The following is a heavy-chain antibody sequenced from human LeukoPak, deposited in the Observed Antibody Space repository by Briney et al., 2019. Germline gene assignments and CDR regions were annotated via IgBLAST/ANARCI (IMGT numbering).Heavy chain of an antibody. Sequence: GRSLRLSCAASGFTFSSYAMHWVRQAPGKGLEWVAVISYDGSNKYYADSVKGRFTISRDNSKNTLYLQMNSLRAEDTAVYYCARGREYSSGWYSSEYFQHWGQGTLVTVSS. CDR1: GFTFSSYA. CDR2: ISYDGSNK. CDR3: ARGREYSSGWYSSEYFQH. V-gene: IGHV3-30-3*01. D-gene: IGHD6-19*01. J-gene: IGHJ1*01.